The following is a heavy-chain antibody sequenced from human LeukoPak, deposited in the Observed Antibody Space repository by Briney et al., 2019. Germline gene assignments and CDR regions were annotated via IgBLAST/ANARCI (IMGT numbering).Heavy chain of an antibody. D-gene: IGHD6-13*01. J-gene: IGHJ2*01. V-gene: IGHV1-18*01. CDR2: ISAYNGNT. Sequence: GASVKVSCKASGYTFTSYGISWVRQAPGQGLEWMGWISAYNGNTNYAQKLQGRVTVTTDTSTSTAYMELRSLRSDGTAVYYCARVAKVLSSSWPWYFDLWGRGTLVTVSS. CDR1: GYTFTSYG. CDR3: ARVAKVLSSSWPWYFDL.